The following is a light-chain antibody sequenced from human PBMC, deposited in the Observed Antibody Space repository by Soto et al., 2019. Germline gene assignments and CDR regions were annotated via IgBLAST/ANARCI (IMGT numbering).Light chain of an antibody. V-gene: IGLV3-25*03. CDR1: ELPKQY. CDR3: QSADSSGTPVV. CDR2: RDT. J-gene: IGLJ2*01. Sequence: SYELTQSPSVSVSPGQTARLTCSGDELPKQYAYWYQQKSGQAPLLLIYRDTERPSGVPERFSGSSSGTTVTLTIGGVQAGDEAEYYCQSADSSGTPVVFGGGTKLTVL.